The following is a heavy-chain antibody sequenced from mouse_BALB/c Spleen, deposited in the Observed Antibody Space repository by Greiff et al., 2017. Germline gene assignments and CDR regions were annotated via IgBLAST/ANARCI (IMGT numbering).Heavy chain of an antibody. CDR1: GFTFSSYT. CDR3: ARHDYFYY. V-gene: IGHV5-12-2*01. Sequence: EVKLVESGGGLVQPGGSLKLSCAASGFTFSSYTMSWVRQTPEKRLEWVAYISNGGGSTYYPDTVKGRFTISRDNAKNTLYLQMSSLKSEDTAMYYCARHDYFYYWGQGTTLTVSS. CDR2: ISNGGGST. J-gene: IGHJ2*01.